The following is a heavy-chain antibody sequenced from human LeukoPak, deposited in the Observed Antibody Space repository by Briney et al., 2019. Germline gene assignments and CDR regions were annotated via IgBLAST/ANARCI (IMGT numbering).Heavy chain of an antibody. J-gene: IGHJ6*03. D-gene: IGHD1-26*01. Sequence: PGRSLRLSCAASGFTFSSYWMSWVRQAPGKGLEWVANIKQDGSEKYYVDSVKGRFTISRDNAKNSLYLQMNSLRAEDTAVYYCAREEVGATGSQYYMDVWGKGTTVTVSS. V-gene: IGHV3-7*01. CDR2: IKQDGSEK. CDR3: AREEVGATGSQYYMDV. CDR1: GFTFSSYW.